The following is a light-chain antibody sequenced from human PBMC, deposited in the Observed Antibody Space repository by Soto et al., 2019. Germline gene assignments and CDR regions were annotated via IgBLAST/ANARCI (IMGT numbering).Light chain of an antibody. CDR1: QTVRNNY. V-gene: IGKV3-20*01. CDR2: DAS. J-gene: IGKJ4*01. Sequence: SQSAGTLSLSTGERATLSCRASQTVRNNYLAWYQQKPGQAPRLLIYDASSRATGIPDRFSGGGSGTDFTLTISRLEPEDFAVYYCQQFSIYPLTFAGRTK. CDR3: QQFSIYPLT.